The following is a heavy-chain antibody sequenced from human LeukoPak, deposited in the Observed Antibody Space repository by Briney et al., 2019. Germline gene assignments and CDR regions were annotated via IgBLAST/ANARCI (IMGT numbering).Heavy chain of an antibody. CDR3: ARGVAVTDY. J-gene: IGHJ4*02. V-gene: IGHV3-48*02. D-gene: IGHD4-11*01. Sequence: GGSLRLSCAASGFTFSDYAMNWVRQAPGKGLEWVSYITSSSGTIYYADSVKGRFTISRDNAENSLYLQMNSLGDEDTAVYYCARGVAVTDYWGQGTLVTVSS. CDR2: ITSSSGTI. CDR1: GFTFSDYA.